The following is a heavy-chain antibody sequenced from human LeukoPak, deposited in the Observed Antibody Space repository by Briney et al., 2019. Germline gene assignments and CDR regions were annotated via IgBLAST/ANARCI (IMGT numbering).Heavy chain of an antibody. J-gene: IGHJ4*02. CDR2: INHSGST. CDR3: ARRSYYDSSGYPPPDY. CDR1: GGSFSGYY. V-gene: IGHV4-34*01. Sequence: PSETLSLTCTVYGGSFSGYYWSWIRQPPGKGLEWIGEINHSGSTNYNPSLKSRVTISVDTSKNQFSLKLSSVTAADTAVYYCARRSYYDSSGYPPPDYWGQGTLVTVSS. D-gene: IGHD3-22*01.